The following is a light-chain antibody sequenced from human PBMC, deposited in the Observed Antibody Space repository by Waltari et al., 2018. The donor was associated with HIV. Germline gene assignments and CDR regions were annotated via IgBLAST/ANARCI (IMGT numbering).Light chain of an antibody. CDR1: HAISTA. Sequence: AIHLTQSPSSLSSSVGGRLRVTCRESHAISTALACYQQKSGKPPSLLIYHVSNLETGVPPRFSGSGSGTEFRLTVSGLQPEDFATYYCQVFNHQYVIFGQGTRLEIK. V-gene: IGKV1-13*01. CDR3: QVFNHQYVI. CDR2: HVS. J-gene: IGKJ5*01.